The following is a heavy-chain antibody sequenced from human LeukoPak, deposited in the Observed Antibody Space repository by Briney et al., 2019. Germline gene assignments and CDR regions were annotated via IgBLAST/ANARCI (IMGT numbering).Heavy chain of an antibody. D-gene: IGHD3-3*01. CDR3: ARDSVGQSYYDFWSGYYTGAYFDY. CDR2: INPNSGGT. CDR1: GYTFTGYY. Sequence: GASVKVSCKASGYTFTGYYMHWVQQAPGQGLEWMGWINPNSGGTNYAQKFQGRVTMTRDTSISTAYMELSRLRSDDTAVYYCARDSVGQSYYDFWSGYYTGAYFDYWGQGTLVTVSS. J-gene: IGHJ4*02. V-gene: IGHV1-2*02.